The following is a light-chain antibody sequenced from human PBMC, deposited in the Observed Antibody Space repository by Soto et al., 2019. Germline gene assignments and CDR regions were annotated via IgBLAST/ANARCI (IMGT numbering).Light chain of an antibody. Sequence: QSVLPQPASGSGSPGQSIPISCTGTTSDVGSYDLVSWYQQHPGKAPKIMIYEVSKRPSGDSNRFSGSKSGNTASLTISGLQAEDEADYYCCSYAGGRSPYVFGTGTKVTVL. CDR2: EVS. V-gene: IGLV2-23*02. CDR1: TSDVGSYDL. J-gene: IGLJ1*01. CDR3: CSYAGGRSPYV.